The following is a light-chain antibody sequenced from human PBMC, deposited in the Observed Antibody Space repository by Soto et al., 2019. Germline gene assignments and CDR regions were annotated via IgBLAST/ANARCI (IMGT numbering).Light chain of an antibody. CDR3: HQYGGSPTT. J-gene: IGKJ1*01. CDR2: GVS. V-gene: IGKV3-20*01. CDR1: QSVSGNY. Sequence: EIVLTQSRGTLSLSPVERGTLSCSSRQSVSGNYLSWDQQKPGQAPRPLISGVSGRAPGIPDRFSGSGSGHDFNLHISRLEPEDFAVYHCHQYGGSPTTFGQGTKVDI.